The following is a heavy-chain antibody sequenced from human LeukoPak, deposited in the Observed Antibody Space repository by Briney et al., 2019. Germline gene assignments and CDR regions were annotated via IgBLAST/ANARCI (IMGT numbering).Heavy chain of an antibody. CDR1: GYTFTGYY. CDR2: INPNSGGT. CDR3: ARDLYYYGSGSVEVWGMDV. V-gene: IGHV1-2*02. Sequence: ASVKVSCKASGYTFTGYYMHWVRQAPGQGLEWMGWINPNSGGTNYAQKFQGRVTMTRDTSISTAYMELSRLRSDDTAVYYCARDLYYYGSGSVEVWGMDVWGQGTTVTVSS. D-gene: IGHD3-10*01. J-gene: IGHJ6*02.